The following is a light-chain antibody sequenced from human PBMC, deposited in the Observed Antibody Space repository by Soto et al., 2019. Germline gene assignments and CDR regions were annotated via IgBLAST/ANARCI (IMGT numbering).Light chain of an antibody. V-gene: IGKV1-33*01. CDR3: QQYDNLPTT. CDR1: QDISNY. J-gene: IGKJ4*01. CDR2: DAS. Sequence: DIQMTQSPSSLSASVGDRVTITCQASQDISNYLNWYQQKPGKAPKLLIYDASNLETGVPSRFSGSASGTDFTSTISRLQPADIATYYCQQYDNLPTTFGGGTKVDIK.